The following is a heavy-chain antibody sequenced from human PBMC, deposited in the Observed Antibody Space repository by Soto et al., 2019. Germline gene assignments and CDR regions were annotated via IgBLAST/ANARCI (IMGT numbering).Heavy chain of an antibody. Sequence: GGSLRLSCAASGFSFSSYDMHWVRQAKGKGLEWGTAIGTAGDTYYPGSVKGRFTISRENAKNSLSLQMNSLRAGDTDVYYCSSGHSRSWYDFDYWGQGTLVTVSS. CDR3: SSGHSRSWYDFDY. V-gene: IGHV3-13*01. CDR1: GFSFSSYD. J-gene: IGHJ4*02. D-gene: IGHD6-13*01. CDR2: IGTAGDT.